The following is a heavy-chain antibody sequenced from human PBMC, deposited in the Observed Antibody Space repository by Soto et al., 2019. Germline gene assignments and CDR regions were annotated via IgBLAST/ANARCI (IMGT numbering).Heavy chain of an antibody. J-gene: IGHJ6*02. CDR3: ATDILTGYYDGMDV. D-gene: IGHD3-9*01. CDR1: GGSFSGYY. V-gene: IGHV4-34*01. CDR2: INHSGST. Sequence: SETLSLTCAVYGGSFSGYYWSWIRQPPGKGLERIGEINHSGSTNYNPSLKSRVTISVDTSKNQFSLKLSSVTAADTAVYYCATDILTGYYDGMDVWGQGTTVTVSS.